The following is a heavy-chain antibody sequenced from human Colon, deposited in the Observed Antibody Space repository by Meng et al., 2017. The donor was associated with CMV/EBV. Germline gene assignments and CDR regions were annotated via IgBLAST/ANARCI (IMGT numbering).Heavy chain of an antibody. CDR1: GFTFDDYA. CDR3: AKDISPSSWYGGGVDY. D-gene: IGHD6-13*01. CDR2: ISWDGGST. V-gene: IGHV3-43D*03. J-gene: IGHJ4*02. Sequence: GESLKISCAASGFTFDDYAMHWVRQAPGKGLEWVSLISWDGGSTYYAGSVKGRFTISRDNSKNSLYLQMNSLRAKDTDLYYCAKDISPSSWYGGGVDYWGQGTLVTVSS.